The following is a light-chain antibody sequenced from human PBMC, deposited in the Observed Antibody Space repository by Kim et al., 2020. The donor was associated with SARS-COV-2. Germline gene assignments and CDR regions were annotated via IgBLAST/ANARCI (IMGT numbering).Light chain of an antibody. CDR3: SAWDSSLSAVV. Sequence: QVGLTQPPSVSKGLRQTATLTCTGNSNNVGNQGAAWLQQHQGHPPKLLSYRNNNRPSGISERLSASRSGNTASLTITGLQTEDEADYYCSAWDSSLSAVVFGGGTQLTVL. J-gene: IGLJ2*01. V-gene: IGLV10-54*01. CDR1: SNNVGNQG. CDR2: RNN.